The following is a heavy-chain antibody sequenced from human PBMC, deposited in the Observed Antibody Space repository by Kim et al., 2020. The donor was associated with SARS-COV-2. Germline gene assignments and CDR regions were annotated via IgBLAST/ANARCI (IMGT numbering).Heavy chain of an antibody. J-gene: IGHJ5*02. Sequence: NPSLRRRVSRSVDTSKNQFSLKLNSVTAADTAVYYCARYWSSTSGRWFDPWGQGTLVTVSS. V-gene: IGHV4-31*02. D-gene: IGHD2-2*01. CDR3: ARYWSSTSGRWFDP.